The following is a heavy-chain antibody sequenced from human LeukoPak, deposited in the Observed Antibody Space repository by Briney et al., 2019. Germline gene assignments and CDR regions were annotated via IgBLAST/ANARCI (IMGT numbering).Heavy chain of an antibody. J-gene: IGHJ4*02. CDR3: ARVTPYSSTPEPFDY. CDR2: ISAYNGNT. D-gene: IGHD6-13*01. Sequence: ASVKVSCKASGYTFTSYGISRVRQAPGQGLEWMGWISAYNGNTNYAQKLQGRVTMTTDTSTSTAYMELRSLRSDDTAVYYCARVTPYSSTPEPFDYWGQGTLVTVSS. V-gene: IGHV1-18*01. CDR1: GYTFTSYG.